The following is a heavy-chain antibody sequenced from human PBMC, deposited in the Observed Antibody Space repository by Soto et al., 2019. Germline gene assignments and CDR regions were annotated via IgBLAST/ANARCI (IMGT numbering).Heavy chain of an antibody. CDR1: GYTFTSYY. Sequence: AAVKVSCKASGYTFTSYYIHWVRQAPGQGLEWMGIFNPTGDTASYAQKLQGRVTMTRDTSTGTAYMELGSLRSEDTAVYYCARGGRIVDTGIGYYYYHAMDVWGQGTTVTVYS. CDR2: FNPTGDTA. V-gene: IGHV1-46*01. D-gene: IGHD5-18*01. CDR3: ARGGRIVDTGIGYYYYHAMDV. J-gene: IGHJ6*02.